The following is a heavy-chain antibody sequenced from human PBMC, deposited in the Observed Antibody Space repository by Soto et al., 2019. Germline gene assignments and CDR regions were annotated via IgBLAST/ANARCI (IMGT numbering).Heavy chain of an antibody. J-gene: IGHJ6*02. Sequence: QITLKESGPTLVKPTQTLTLTCTFSGFSLSTSGVGVAWIRQPPGKALEWLALIYWDDDKRYRPSLEARLTIXXXPXXNQVVLTMTNLYSVDTATYFCAYLPCSGGSCYWFSYSGMDVWGQGTTVTVSS. CDR3: AYLPCSGGSCYWFSYSGMDV. D-gene: IGHD2-15*01. CDR1: GFSLSTSGVG. CDR2: IYWDDDK. V-gene: IGHV2-5*02.